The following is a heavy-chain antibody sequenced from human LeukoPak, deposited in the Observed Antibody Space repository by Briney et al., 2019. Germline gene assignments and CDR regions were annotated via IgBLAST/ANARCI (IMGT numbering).Heavy chain of an antibody. V-gene: IGHV3-7*01. CDR1: GFTFSRYW. J-gene: IGHJ2*01. Sequence: GGSLRLSCAASGFTFSRYWMSWVRQVPGKGLERVGNIKQDGREKNYVDSVKGRFTISRDNAKNSLYLQMNSLRVEDTALYYCARDEGDTVTTYRFDVWGRGTVVAVSS. CDR3: ARDEGDTVTTYRFDV. CDR2: IKQDGREK. D-gene: IGHD4-17*01.